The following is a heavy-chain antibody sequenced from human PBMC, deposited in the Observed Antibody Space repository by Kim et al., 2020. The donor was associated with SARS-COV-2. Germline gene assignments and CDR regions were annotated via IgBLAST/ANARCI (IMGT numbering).Heavy chain of an antibody. Sequence: SETLSLTCTVSGGSISSSSYYWGWIRQPPGKGLEWIGSIYYSGSTYYNPSLKSRVTISVDTSKNQFSLKLSSVTAADTAVYYCARQGYSGTTFDYWGQGTLVTVSS. J-gene: IGHJ4*02. D-gene: IGHD1-26*01. CDR1: GGSISSSSYY. CDR3: ARQGYSGTTFDY. V-gene: IGHV4-39*01. CDR2: IYYSGST.